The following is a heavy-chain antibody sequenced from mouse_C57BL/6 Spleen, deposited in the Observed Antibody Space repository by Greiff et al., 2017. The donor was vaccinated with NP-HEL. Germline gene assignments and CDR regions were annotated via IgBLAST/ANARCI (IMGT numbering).Heavy chain of an antibody. J-gene: IGHJ1*03. Sequence: DVKLVESGEGLVKPGGSLKLSCAASGFTFSSYAMSWVRQTPEKRLEWVAYISSGGDYIYYADTVKGRFTISRDNARNTLYLQMSSLKSEDTAMYYCTRERGTVWYFDVWGTGTTVTVSS. CDR1: GFTFSSYA. D-gene: IGHD1-1*01. CDR2: ISSGGDYI. V-gene: IGHV5-9-1*02. CDR3: TRERGTVWYFDV.